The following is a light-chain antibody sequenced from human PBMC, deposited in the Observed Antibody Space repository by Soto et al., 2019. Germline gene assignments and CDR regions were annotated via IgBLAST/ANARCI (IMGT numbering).Light chain of an antibody. J-gene: IGLJ1*01. CDR3: SSYTSSSTHV. CDR2: DVS. CDR1: SSDVGGYDY. V-gene: IGLV2-14*01. Sequence: QSALTQPASVSGSPGQSIPISCTGTSSDVGGYDYVSWYQQHPGKAPKLMISDVSNRPSGVSNRFSGSNSGNTASLTVSGLQAEYEADYYCSSYTSSSTHVFGTGTQLTVL.